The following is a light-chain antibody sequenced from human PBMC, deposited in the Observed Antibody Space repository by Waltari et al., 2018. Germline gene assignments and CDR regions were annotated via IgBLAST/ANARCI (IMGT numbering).Light chain of an antibody. CDR2: DNS. Sequence: SSVLTPPPSVAVAPGQTARITCGGNNIGSKSVHWYQQKPGQAPVLVVYDNSDRPSGIPERFSGSNSGNTATLTISRVEAGDEADYYCQVWDITSDHFVFGTGTKVTVL. CDR1: NIGSKS. J-gene: IGLJ1*01. V-gene: IGLV3-21*02. CDR3: QVWDITSDHFV.